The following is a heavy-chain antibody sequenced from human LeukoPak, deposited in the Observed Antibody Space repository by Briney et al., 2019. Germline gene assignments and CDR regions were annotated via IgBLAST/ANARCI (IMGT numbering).Heavy chain of an antibody. J-gene: IGHJ6*02. D-gene: IGHD3-22*01. V-gene: IGHV3-23*01. CDR2: ISGSGGST. CDR1: GFSFSSYA. Sequence: GGSLRLSCEASGFSFSSYAMAWVRQAPGKGLEWVSTISGSGGSTHYADSVKGRFTISRDNSKNTLDLHMNRLSAEDTAVYYCAKDPYYYDSSGYGYGMDVWGQGTTVTVSS. CDR3: AKDPYYYDSSGYGYGMDV.